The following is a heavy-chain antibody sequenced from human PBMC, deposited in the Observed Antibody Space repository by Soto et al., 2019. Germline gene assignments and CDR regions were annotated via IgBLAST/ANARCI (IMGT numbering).Heavy chain of an antibody. Sequence: QVQLLESGPGLVKPSQTRSLSCIVSGASLGSGGYYWNWIRQHPGKGLEWIGYIYFDGMTYYNPSLESRVTMSIDASKNQFSLHLRSVTAADTAVYYCARDRYGDYYAYWGQGILVTVSS. D-gene: IGHD3-22*01. J-gene: IGHJ4*02. V-gene: IGHV4-31*03. CDR3: ARDRYGDYYAY. CDR2: IYFDGMT. CDR1: GASLGSGGYY.